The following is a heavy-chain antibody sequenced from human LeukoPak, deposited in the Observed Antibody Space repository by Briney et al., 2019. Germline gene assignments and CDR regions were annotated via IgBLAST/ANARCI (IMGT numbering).Heavy chain of an antibody. Sequence: SETLSLTCTVSGGSISSYYWSWIRQPPGKGLEWIGYIYYSGSTNYNPSLKSRVTISVDTSKNQFSLKLSSVTAADTAVYYCARGGYSGYDDPFDYWGQGTLVTVSS. CDR1: GGSISSYY. CDR2: IYYSGST. CDR3: ARGGYSGYDDPFDY. V-gene: IGHV4-59*08. D-gene: IGHD5-12*01. J-gene: IGHJ4*02.